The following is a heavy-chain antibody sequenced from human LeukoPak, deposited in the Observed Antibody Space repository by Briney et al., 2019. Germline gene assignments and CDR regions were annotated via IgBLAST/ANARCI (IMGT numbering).Heavy chain of an antibody. J-gene: IGHJ4*02. CDR1: GGSFSDYY. CDR3: ARGFLLVHQDIDS. D-gene: IGHD2-2*01. CDR2: INHSGNT. V-gene: IGHV4-34*01. Sequence: SETLSLTCAVYGGSFSDYYWNWIRQPPGKGLEWIGEINHSGNTNYNPSLKSRVTISVDASKNQFSLKLRSVTAADTAVHYCARGFLLVHQDIDSWGQGTLVTVSS.